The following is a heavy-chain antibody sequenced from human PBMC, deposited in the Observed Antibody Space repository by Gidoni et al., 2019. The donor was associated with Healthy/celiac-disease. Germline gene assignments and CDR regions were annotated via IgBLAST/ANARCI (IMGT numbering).Heavy chain of an antibody. CDR1: GSTFISYP. CDR2: ISYDGSNK. J-gene: IGHJ6*03. D-gene: IGHD2-15*01. V-gene: IGHV3-30*16. Sequence: QVQLVESGGVVVQPGRSLTPSLAASGSTFISYPTPWVRPAPGKGLEWVAFISYDGSNKYYADSVKGRFTIARDNSKNTLYLQMNSLRAEDTAVYYCARPIAGYCSGGSCYGRGYYYYYMDVWGKGTTGTVSS. CDR3: ARPIAGYCSGGSCYGRGYYYYYMDV.